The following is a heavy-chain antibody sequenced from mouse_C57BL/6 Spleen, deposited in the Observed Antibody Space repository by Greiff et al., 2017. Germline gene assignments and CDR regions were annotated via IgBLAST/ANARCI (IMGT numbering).Heavy chain of an antibody. J-gene: IGHJ4*01. CDR2: IWSDGST. V-gene: IGHV2-6*03. CDR3: ARGESATGYAMDY. D-gene: IGHD1-1*01. Sequence: VQLKESGPGLVAPSQSLSITCTVSGFSLTSYGVHWVRQPPGKGLEWLVVIWSDGSTTYNSALKSRLSISKDNSKSQVFLKMNSLQTYDTAIYYCARGESATGYAMDYWGQGTSVTVSS. CDR1: GFSLTSYG.